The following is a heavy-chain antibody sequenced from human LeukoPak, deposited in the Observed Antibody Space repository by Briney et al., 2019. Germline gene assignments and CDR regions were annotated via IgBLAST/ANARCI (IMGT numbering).Heavy chain of an antibody. CDR1: GFTFSSYA. V-gene: IGHV3-30-3*01. D-gene: IGHD6-19*01. J-gene: IGHJ4*02. Sequence: GGSLRLSCAASGFTFSSYAMHWVRQAPGKGLEWVAVISYDGTTKYYADSVKGRFTISRDNSKNTLYLQMNSLRAEDTAVYYCARAPIAVAGWVWGQGTLVTVSS. CDR3: ARAPIAVAGWV. CDR2: ISYDGTTK.